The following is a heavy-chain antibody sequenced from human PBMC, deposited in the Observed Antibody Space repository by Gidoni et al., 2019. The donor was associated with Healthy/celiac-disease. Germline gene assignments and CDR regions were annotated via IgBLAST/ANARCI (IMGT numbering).Heavy chain of an antibody. Sequence: QVQLVESGGRVLALGRSLRPFCPGSGFTFSRYGMHWVRQAPGKGLEWVEVICDDGINKYYADSVKGRFTISRDNSKNTLYLQMNSLRAEDTAVYYCAREKMATTWRYFQHWGQGTLVTVSS. V-gene: IGHV3-33*07. CDR2: ICDDGINK. CDR1: GFTFSRYG. D-gene: IGHD1-1*01. J-gene: IGHJ1*01. CDR3: AREKMATTWRYFQH.